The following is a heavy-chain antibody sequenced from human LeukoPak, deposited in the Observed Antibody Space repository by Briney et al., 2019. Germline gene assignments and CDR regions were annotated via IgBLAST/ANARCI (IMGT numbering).Heavy chain of an antibody. CDR1: GGTFSSYA. D-gene: IGHD5-12*01. Sequence: EASVKGSCKASGGTFSSYAISWVRQAPGQGLEWMGGIIPIFGTANYAQKFQGRVTITADESTSTAYMELSSLRSEDTAVYYCARARNEWLWKDNYYYYYMDVWGKGTTVTVSS. J-gene: IGHJ6*03. CDR3: ARARNEWLWKDNYYYYYMDV. V-gene: IGHV1-69*01. CDR2: IIPIFGTA.